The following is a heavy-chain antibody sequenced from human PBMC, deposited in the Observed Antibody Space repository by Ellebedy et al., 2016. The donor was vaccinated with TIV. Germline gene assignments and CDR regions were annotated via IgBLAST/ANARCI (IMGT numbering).Heavy chain of an antibody. CDR1: GFTFSDHY. CDR3: ARVFTVHHHCDF. V-gene: IGHV3-72*01. D-gene: IGHD1-14*01. J-gene: IGHJ4*02. CDR2: IRNKANSHTT. Sequence: GESLKISCAASGFTFSDHYMDWVRQAPGKGLEWVGRIRNKANSHTTEYAASVKGRFTISRDDSKSSLFLQMNSLEAEDTAMYYCARVFTVHHHCDFWGLGILVTVSS.